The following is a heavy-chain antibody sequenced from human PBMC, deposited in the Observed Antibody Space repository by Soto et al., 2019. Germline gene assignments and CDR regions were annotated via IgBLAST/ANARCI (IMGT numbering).Heavy chain of an antibody. V-gene: IGHV1-18*01. CDR2: ISAYNGNT. D-gene: IGHD2-2*03. CDR3: ARLDILRGFDP. Sequence: ASVTVSRKASVYTFTSYGISGVRPAPGQGLEWMGWISAYNGNTNYAQKLQGRVTMTTDTPTSTAYMELRSLRSDDTAVYYCARLDILRGFDPWGQGTLVTVSS. J-gene: IGHJ5*02. CDR1: VYTFTSYG.